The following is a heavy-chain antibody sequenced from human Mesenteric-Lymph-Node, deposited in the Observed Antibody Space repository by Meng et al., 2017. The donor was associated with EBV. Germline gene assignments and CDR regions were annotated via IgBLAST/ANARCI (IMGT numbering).Heavy chain of an antibody. V-gene: IGHV4-39*01. CDR3: VRSRGWTQVEWFDP. D-gene: IGHD3/OR15-3a*01. CDR1: GGSISTTKYY. CDR2: IYYSGIT. Sequence: QLEIQGAGSRCVKPSETLSLTFTVSGGSISTTKYYWSWVRQPPGKGLEWLGGIYYSGITYYNPSLTSRVDLSVDTSKNRFSLKLFSLTTEDTAVYFCVRSRGWTQVEWFDPWGPGILVTVSS. J-gene: IGHJ5*02.